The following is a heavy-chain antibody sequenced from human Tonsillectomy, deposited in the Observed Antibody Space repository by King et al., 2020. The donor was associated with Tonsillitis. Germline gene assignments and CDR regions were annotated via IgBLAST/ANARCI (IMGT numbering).Heavy chain of an antibody. V-gene: IGHV3-33*05. CDR2: ISYDGSNK. CDR3: ARDFAPTKAVAYTSYYAYGMDV. Sequence: VQLVESGGGVVQPGRSLRLSCAASGFTFSSYGMHWVRQAPGKGLEWVAVISYDGSNKYYADAVKGRFTISRDNSKNTLNLKMNSLIAEDTALYYCARDFAPTKAVAYTSYYAYGMDVWGQGSTVTVSS. J-gene: IGHJ6*02. D-gene: IGHD6-19*01. CDR1: GFTFSSYG.